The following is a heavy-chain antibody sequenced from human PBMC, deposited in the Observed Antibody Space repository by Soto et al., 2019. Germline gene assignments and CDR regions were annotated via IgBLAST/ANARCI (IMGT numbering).Heavy chain of an antibody. Sequence: EVQLVESGGGLVQPGGSLRLSCAASGFTFSSYWMSWVRQAPGKGLEWVANIKQDGSEKYYVDSVKGRFTISRDTAKNSLYRQMNSLRAEDTAVYYCAREGRYYDSGGMDVWGQGTTVTVSS. CDR2: IKQDGSEK. J-gene: IGHJ6*02. V-gene: IGHV3-7*01. CDR1: GFTFSSYW. D-gene: IGHD3-22*01. CDR3: AREGRYYDSGGMDV.